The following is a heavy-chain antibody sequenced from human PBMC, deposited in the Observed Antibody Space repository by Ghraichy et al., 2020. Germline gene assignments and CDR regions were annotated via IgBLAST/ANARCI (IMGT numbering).Heavy chain of an antibody. J-gene: IGHJ5*02. V-gene: IGHV3-74*01. CDR1: GFTFSSYW. D-gene: IGHD3-22*01. CDR2: TNSDGSSI. CDR3: ARGSSYYYDSSTYPSDH. Sequence: GGSLRLSCAASGFTFSSYWMHWVRQAPGKGLVWVSRTNSDGSSISYADSVKGRFTISRDNAKNTLYLQMNSLRAEDTAVYYCARGSSYYYDSSTYPSDHWGQGTLVTVSS.